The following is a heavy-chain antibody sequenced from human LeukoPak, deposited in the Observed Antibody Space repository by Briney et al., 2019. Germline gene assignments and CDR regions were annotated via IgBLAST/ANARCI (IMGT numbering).Heavy chain of an antibody. CDR3: ARSSLRFLEWSDYYYGMDV. D-gene: IGHD3-3*01. CDR1: GYTFTSYG. V-gene: IGHV1-18*01. J-gene: IGHJ6*02. CDR2: ISAYNGNT. Sequence: GASVKVSCKASGYTFTSYGISWVRQAPGQGLEWMGWISAYNGNTNYAQKLQGRVTMTTDTSTSTAYMELRSLRSDDTALYYCARSSLRFLEWSDYYYGMDVWGQGTTVTVSS.